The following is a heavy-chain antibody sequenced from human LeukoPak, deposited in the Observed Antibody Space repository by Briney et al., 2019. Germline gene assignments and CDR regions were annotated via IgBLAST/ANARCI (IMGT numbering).Heavy chain of an antibody. V-gene: IGHV3-23*01. J-gene: IGHJ5*02. CDR3: AKSSALKGYCTNGVCYNEHNWFDP. CDR2: FSVRYNVI. CDR1: GFSLTNFD. D-gene: IGHD2-8*01. Sequence: PGGSLRLSCAASGFSLTNFDMNWIRQAPGKGLEWVSFFSVRYNVIYYADSVKGRFTISRDNSKNTLYLQMNSLRAEDTAVYYCAKSSALKGYCTNGVCYNEHNWFDPWGQGTLVTVSS.